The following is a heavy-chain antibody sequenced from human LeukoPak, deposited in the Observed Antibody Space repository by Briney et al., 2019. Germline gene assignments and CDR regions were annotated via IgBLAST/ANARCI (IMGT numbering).Heavy chain of an antibody. J-gene: IGHJ4*02. CDR3: ARGQNPDYFDY. D-gene: IGHD1-14*01. V-gene: IGHV3-30*03. CDR1: GFTFSRYG. Sequence: GGSLRLSCAASGFTFSRYGMNWVRQAPGKGLEWVAVISHDGSNKYYADSVKGRFTISRDNSKNTLYLQMNSLRAEDTAVYYCARGQNPDYFDYWGQGTLVTVSS. CDR2: ISHDGSNK.